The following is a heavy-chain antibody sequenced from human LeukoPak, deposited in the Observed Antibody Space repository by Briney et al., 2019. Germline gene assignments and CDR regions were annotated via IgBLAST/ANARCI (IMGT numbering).Heavy chain of an antibody. V-gene: IGHV1-18*01. D-gene: IGHD6-19*01. Sequence: GASVKVSCEASGYTFTSYGISWVRQAPGQGLEWMGWISAYNGNTNYAQKLQGRVTMTEDTSTDTAYMELSSLRSEDTAVYYCATDVYSSGWYEYFQHWGQGTLVTVSS. CDR2: ISAYNGNT. J-gene: IGHJ1*01. CDR3: ATDVYSSGWYEYFQH. CDR1: GYTFTSYG.